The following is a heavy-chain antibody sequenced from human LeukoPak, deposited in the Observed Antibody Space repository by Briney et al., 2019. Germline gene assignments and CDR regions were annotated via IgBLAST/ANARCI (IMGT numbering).Heavy chain of an antibody. CDR3: AKRDDSYYYYYMDV. J-gene: IGHJ6*03. V-gene: IGHV3-30*02. Sequence: GGSLRLSCAATGFTFSSYGMHWVRQAPGKGLEWVAFIRYDGSNKYYADSVKGRFTISRDNSKNTLYLQMNSLRAEDTAVYYCAKRDDSYYYYYMDVWGKGTTVTVSS. CDR1: GFTFSSYG. D-gene: IGHD5-24*01. CDR2: IRYDGSNK.